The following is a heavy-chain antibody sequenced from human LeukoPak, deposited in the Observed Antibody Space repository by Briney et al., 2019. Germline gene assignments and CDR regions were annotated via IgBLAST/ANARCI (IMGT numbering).Heavy chain of an antibody. Sequence: GASVKVSCKASGYTFTGYYMHWVRQAPGQGLEWMGWINPNSGGTNYAQKFQGRVTMTRDTSISTAYMELSRLRSDDTAVYYCARDGEYCTNGVCYTGPKNWFDPWGQGTLVTVSS. J-gene: IGHJ5*02. CDR2: INPNSGGT. CDR3: ARDGEYCTNGVCYTGPKNWFDP. CDR1: GYTFTGYY. D-gene: IGHD2-8*01. V-gene: IGHV1-2*02.